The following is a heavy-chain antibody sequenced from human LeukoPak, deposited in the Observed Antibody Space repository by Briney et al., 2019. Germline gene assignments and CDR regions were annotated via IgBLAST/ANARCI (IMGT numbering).Heavy chain of an antibody. CDR1: GFTFSSYA. Sequence: GGSLRLSCAASGFTFSSYAMSWVRQAPGKGLEWVSATSGSGGSTYYADSVKGRFTISRDNSKNTLYLQMNSLRAEDTAVYYCAKSLSLWFGELFFDYWGQGTLVTVSS. J-gene: IGHJ4*02. D-gene: IGHD3-10*01. CDR3: AKSLSLWFGELFFDY. V-gene: IGHV3-23*01. CDR2: TSGSGGST.